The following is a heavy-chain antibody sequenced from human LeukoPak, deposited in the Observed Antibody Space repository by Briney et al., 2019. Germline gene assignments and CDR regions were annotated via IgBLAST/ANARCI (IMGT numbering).Heavy chain of an antibody. D-gene: IGHD6-13*01. CDR1: GGSISTYY. V-gene: IGHV4-39*01. CDR2: IYYSGST. CDR3: ARLPLTYSSSWYWFDP. J-gene: IGHJ5*02. Sequence: SETLSLTCTVSGGSISTYYWTWIRQPPGKGLEWIGSIYYSGSTYYNPSLKGRVTISVDTSKNQFSLKLSSVTAADTAVYYCARLPLTYSSSWYWFDPWGQGTLVTVSS.